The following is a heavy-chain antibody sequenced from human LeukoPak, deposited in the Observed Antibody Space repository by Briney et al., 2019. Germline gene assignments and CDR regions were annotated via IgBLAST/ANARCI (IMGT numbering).Heavy chain of an antibody. CDR3: AKTYYDFWSPDAFDI. CDR2: ISGSGGST. J-gene: IGHJ3*02. Sequence: GGSLRLSCAASGFTFSSYAMSWVRQAPGKGLEWVSAISGSGGSTYYADFVKGRFTISRDNSKNTLYLQMNSLRAEDTAVYYCAKTYYDFWSPDAFDIWGQGTMVTVSS. D-gene: IGHD3-3*01. V-gene: IGHV3-23*01. CDR1: GFTFSSYA.